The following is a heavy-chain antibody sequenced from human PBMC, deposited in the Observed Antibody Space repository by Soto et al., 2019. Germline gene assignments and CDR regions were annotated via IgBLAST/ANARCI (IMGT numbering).Heavy chain of an antibody. CDR2: IRSSGSPT. CDR3: ARMTSSLSPGR. J-gene: IGHJ4*02. V-gene: IGHV3-48*01. D-gene: IGHD2-2*01. Sequence: GGSLRLSCVASGFAFSNYSMNWVRQAPGKGLEWVSYIRSSGSPTYYAGSVKGRFTISRDNAKKSLYLQMNSLRAEDTAVYFCARMTSSLSPGRWGQGTLVTVSS. CDR1: GFAFSNYS.